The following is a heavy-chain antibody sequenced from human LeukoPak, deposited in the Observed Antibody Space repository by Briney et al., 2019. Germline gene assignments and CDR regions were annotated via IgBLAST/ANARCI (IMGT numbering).Heavy chain of an antibody. Sequence: GGSLRLSCAASGFTFDDYAMHWVRQAPGKGLEWVSGISWNSGSIGYADSVKGRFTISRDNAKNSLYLQMNSLRAEDTALYYCAKKARTYYYDSSGPGAFDIWGQGTMVTVSS. CDR2: ISWNSGSI. CDR3: AKKARTYYYDSSGPGAFDI. J-gene: IGHJ3*02. V-gene: IGHV3-9*01. CDR1: GFTFDDYA. D-gene: IGHD3-22*01.